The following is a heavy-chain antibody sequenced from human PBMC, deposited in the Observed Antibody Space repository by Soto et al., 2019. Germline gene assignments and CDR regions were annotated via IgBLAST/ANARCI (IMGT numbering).Heavy chain of an antibody. D-gene: IGHD6-13*01. CDR2: IIPIFGTA. Sequence: QVQLVQSGAEVKKPGSSVKVSCKASGGTFSSYAISWVRQAPGQGLEWMGGIIPIFGTANYAQKFQGRVTITADESPGKANMGLSTLRFENTAFYNCPIPPPLQQLVRYYFDYWGQGTLVTVSS. CDR3: PIPPPLQQLVRYYFDY. V-gene: IGHV1-69*01. CDR1: GGTFSSYA. J-gene: IGHJ4*02.